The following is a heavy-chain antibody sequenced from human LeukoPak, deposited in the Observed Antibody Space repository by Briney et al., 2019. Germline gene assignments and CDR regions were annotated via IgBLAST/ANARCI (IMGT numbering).Heavy chain of an antibody. CDR2: IRRKAYGGTT. CDR1: GFTFGDYA. Sequence: GGSLRLSCTASGFTFGDYAMSWFRQAPGKGLEWVVFIRRKAYGGTTEYAASVKGRSTISRDDSKSIAYLQMNSLKTEDTAVYYCTRSLLWFGELPSNDAFDIWGQGTMVTVSS. CDR3: TRSLLWFGELPSNDAFDI. D-gene: IGHD3-10*01. J-gene: IGHJ3*02. V-gene: IGHV3-49*03.